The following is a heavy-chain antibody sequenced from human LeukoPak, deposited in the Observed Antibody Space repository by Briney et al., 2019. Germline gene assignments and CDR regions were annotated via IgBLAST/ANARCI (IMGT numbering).Heavy chain of an antibody. CDR1: GYSFSTYW. Sequence: GESLKISCKGSGYSFSTYWIGWVRQMPGKGLEWMGIIYPGDSDTSYRPSFQGQVSLSVEKSISTGCLQWDRLRASDTPIYYCATIYSIIHWRGDYWGQGNLVTVSS. CDR3: ATIYSIIHWRGDY. D-gene: IGHD3-16*01. J-gene: IGHJ4*02. V-gene: IGHV5-51*01. CDR2: IYPGDSDT.